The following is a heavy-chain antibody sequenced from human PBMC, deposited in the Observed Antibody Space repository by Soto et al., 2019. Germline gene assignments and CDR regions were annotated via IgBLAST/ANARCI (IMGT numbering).Heavy chain of an antibody. CDR3: ARRGSGSYYDY. D-gene: IGHD1-26*01. J-gene: IGHJ4*02. CDR2: ICGSGGST. Sequence: EVQLLESGGGLVQPGGSLRLSCAASGFTFSSYAMRWVRQAPGKGLECVSAICGSGGSTYYADSVKGRFTISRDNSKNTLYLQMNSLRAEDTAVYYCARRGSGSYYDYWGQGTLVTVSS. CDR1: GFTFSSYA. V-gene: IGHV3-23*01.